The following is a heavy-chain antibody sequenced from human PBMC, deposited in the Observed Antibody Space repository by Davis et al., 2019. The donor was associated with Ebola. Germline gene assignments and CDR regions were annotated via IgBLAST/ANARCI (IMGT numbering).Heavy chain of an antibody. CDR1: GFIVSDKY. CDR3: AKGGSGWPSDYSYGMGV. CDR2: IYRDGRT. J-gene: IGHJ6*04. V-gene: IGHV3-53*01. Sequence: GESLKISCAASGFIVSDKYMSWVRQAPGKRLEWVSVIYRDGRTYYADSVKGRFTISRDNSKNTLYLQMNSLRVEDTAVYYCAKGGSGWPSDYSYGMGVWGKGTTVTVSS. D-gene: IGHD6-19*01.